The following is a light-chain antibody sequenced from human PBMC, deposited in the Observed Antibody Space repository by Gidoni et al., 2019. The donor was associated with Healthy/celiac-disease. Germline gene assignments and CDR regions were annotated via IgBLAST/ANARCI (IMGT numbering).Light chain of an antibody. J-gene: IGKJ4*01. Sequence: ELALSQSPATLSLSPGERATLSCRASQSVSSYLAWYQQKPGQAPRLLIYGASNRATGIPDRFSGSGSGTDFTLTISSLEPEDFAVYYCQQRSNWPLTFGGGTKVEIK. CDR3: QQRSNWPLT. V-gene: IGKV3-11*01. CDR2: GAS. CDR1: QSVSSY.